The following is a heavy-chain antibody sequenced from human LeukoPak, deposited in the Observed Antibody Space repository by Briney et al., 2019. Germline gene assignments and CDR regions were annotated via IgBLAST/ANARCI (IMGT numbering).Heavy chain of an antibody. CDR3: AKDRHGIVGATPFDH. Sequence: GGSLRPSCVASGFSSHIYDMSWVRQAPGKGLEWVSSINDSGDNINYADSVKGRFSISRDNSKSTLYLQMNSLRPEDTAVYYCAKDRHGIVGATPFDHWGQGTLVIVSS. D-gene: IGHD1-26*01. V-gene: IGHV3-23*01. J-gene: IGHJ4*02. CDR1: GFSSHIYD. CDR2: INDSGDNI.